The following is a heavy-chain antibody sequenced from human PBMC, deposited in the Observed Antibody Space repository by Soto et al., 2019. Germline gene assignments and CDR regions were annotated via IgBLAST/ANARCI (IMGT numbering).Heavy chain of an antibody. Sequence: SETLSLTCTVSGGSISSSSYYWGWIRQPPGKGLEWIGSIYYSGSTYYNPSLKSRVTISVDTSKNQFSLKLSSVTAADTAVYYCARQKEGTMVRGASPFDAFDIWGQGTMVTVSS. CDR3: ARQKEGTMVRGASPFDAFDI. D-gene: IGHD3-10*01. CDR2: IYYSGST. V-gene: IGHV4-39*01. J-gene: IGHJ3*02. CDR1: GGSISSSSYY.